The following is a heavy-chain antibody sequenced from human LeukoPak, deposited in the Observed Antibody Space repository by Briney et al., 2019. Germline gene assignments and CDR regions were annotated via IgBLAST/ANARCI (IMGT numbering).Heavy chain of an antibody. V-gene: IGHV4-39*01. CDR2: IYYSGST. CDR1: GGSISSSSYY. J-gene: IGHJ4*02. Sequence: SETLSLTCTVSGGSISSSSYYWGWIRQPPGKGLEWIGSIYYSGSTYYNPSLKSRVTISVDTSKNQFSLKLSSVTAADTAVYYCARHRLGSYYDWGDWGQGTLVTVSS. CDR3: ARHRLGSYYDWGD. D-gene: IGHD1-26*01.